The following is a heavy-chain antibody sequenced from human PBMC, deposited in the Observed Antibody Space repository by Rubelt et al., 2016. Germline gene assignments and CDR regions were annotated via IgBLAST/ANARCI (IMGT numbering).Heavy chain of an antibody. Sequence: PGGSLRLSCGASGLTVRSNYMSWVRQAPGKGLEWVSMINSAGDTYYADSVKGRFVISRDNSKNTLYLQMSSLRAEDTAVYYCATQQQLVRRYFDYWGQGTLVTVSS. CDR2: INSAGDT. CDR1: GLTVRSNY. J-gene: IGHJ4*02. V-gene: IGHV3-66*04. CDR3: ATQQQLVRRYFDY. D-gene: IGHD6-13*01.